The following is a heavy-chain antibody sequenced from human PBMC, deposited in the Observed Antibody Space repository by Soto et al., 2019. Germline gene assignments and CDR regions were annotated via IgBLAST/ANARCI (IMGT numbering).Heavy chain of an antibody. CDR1: GFTFSSYA. V-gene: IGHV3-30-3*01. Sequence: PGGSLRLSCAASGFTFSSYAMHWVRQAPGKGLEWVAVISYDGSNKYYADSVKGRFTISRDNSKNTLYLQMNSLRAEDTAVYYCARDWTIVATTGFDYWGQGTLVTVSS. D-gene: IGHD5-12*01. J-gene: IGHJ4*02. CDR2: ISYDGSNK. CDR3: ARDWTIVATTGFDY.